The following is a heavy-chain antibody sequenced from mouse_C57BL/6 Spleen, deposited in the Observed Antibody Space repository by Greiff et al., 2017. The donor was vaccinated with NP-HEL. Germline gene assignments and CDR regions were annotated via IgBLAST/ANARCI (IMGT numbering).Heavy chain of an antibody. CDR3: ARYDYEDAMDY. CDR1: GFTFSDYG. V-gene: IGHV5-17*01. Sequence: EVHLVESGGGLVKPGGSLKLSCAASGFTFSDYGMHWVRQAPEKGLEWVAYISSGSSTIYYADTVKGRFTISRDNAKNTLFLQMTSLRSEDTAMYYCARYDYEDAMDYWGQGTSVTVSS. J-gene: IGHJ4*01. CDR2: ISSGSSTI. D-gene: IGHD2-4*01.